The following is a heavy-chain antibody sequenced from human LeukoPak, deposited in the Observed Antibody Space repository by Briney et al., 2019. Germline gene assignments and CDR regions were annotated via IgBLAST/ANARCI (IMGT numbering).Heavy chain of an antibody. Sequence: GGSLRLSCSASGFTVSSNDMSRVRQAPGKGLEWVSGIYSGGATYSADSVKGRFTISRDNSKNTLYLQLNSLRAEDTAVYYCARAGSRSYYGFGYWGQGTLVTVSS. CDR1: GFTVSSND. D-gene: IGHD1-26*01. CDR3: ARAGSRSYYGFGY. J-gene: IGHJ4*02. CDR2: IYSGGAT. V-gene: IGHV3-53*01.